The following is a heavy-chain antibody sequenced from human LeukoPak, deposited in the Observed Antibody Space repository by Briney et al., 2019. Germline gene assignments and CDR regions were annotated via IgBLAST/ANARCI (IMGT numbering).Heavy chain of an antibody. V-gene: IGHV3-11*01. CDR2: ISSSGSTI. J-gene: IGHJ5*02. Sequence: PGGSLRLSCAASGFTFSDHYMSWIRQAPGKGLEWVSYISSSGSTIYYADSVKGRFTISRDNAKNSLYLQMNSLRAEDTAVYYCARDQAVYDIPNWFDPWGQGTLVTVSS. D-gene: IGHD3-9*01. CDR1: GFTFSDHY. CDR3: ARDQAVYDIPNWFDP.